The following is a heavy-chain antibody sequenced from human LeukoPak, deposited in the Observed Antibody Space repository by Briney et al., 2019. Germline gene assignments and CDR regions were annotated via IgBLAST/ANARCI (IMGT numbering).Heavy chain of an antibody. CDR3: ARGEYYYDSSGYYYGY. J-gene: IGHJ4*02. CDR2: INHSGST. Sequence: PSETLSLTCAVYGGSFSGYYWSWVRQPPGKGLEWIGEINHSGSTNYNPSLKSRVTISVDTSKNQFSLKLSSVTAADTAAYYCARGEYYYDSSGYYYGYWGQGTLVTVSS. V-gene: IGHV4-34*01. CDR1: GGSFSGYY. D-gene: IGHD3-22*01.